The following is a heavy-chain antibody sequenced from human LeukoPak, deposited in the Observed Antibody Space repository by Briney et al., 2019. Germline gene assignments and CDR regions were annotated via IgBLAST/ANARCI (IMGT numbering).Heavy chain of an antibody. CDR3: ARHDRHYXDXXXXXPXXVY. CDR1: GGSISSYY. J-gene: IGHJ4*01. CDR2: IYYSGST. V-gene: IGHV4-59*08. D-gene: IGHD3-22*01. Sequence: KPSETLSLTCTVSGGSISSYYWSWIRQPPGKGLEWIGYIYYSGSTNYNPSLKSRGTISVDTSKNQFSLKLRSVPAADTAVYYCARHDRHYXDXXXXXPXXVYWGXGTLVT.